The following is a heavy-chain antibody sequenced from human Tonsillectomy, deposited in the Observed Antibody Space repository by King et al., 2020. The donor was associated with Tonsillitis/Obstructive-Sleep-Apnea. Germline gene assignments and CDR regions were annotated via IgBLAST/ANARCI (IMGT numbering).Heavy chain of an antibody. J-gene: IGHJ3*02. Sequence: VQLQESGPGLVKPSETLSLTCTVSGGSISSYYWSWIRQPPGKGLEWIGYIHYSGSTNYNPSLKSRVTISADTYKNQFSLKLRSVTAADTAVYYCARLLTSFGGPDAFDIWGQGTMVTVSS. CDR1: GGSISSYY. CDR2: IHYSGST. V-gene: IGHV4-59*08. CDR3: ARLLTSFGGPDAFDI. D-gene: IGHD3-3*01.